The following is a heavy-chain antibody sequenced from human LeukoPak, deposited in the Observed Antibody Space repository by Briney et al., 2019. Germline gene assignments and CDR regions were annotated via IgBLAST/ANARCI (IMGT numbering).Heavy chain of an antibody. J-gene: IGHJ3*02. V-gene: IGHV3-11*01. CDR2: ISSSGSTI. CDR1: GFTFSDYY. CDR3: AREVRSLAFDI. Sequence: GGSLRLSCAASGFTFSDYYMSWIRQAPGKGLEWVSYISSSGSTIYYTDSVKGRFTISRDNAKNSLYLQMNSLRAEDTAVYYCAREVRSLAFDIWGQGTMVTVSS.